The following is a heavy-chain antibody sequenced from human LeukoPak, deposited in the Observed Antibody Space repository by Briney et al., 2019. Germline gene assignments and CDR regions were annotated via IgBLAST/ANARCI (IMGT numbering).Heavy chain of an antibody. V-gene: IGHV4-34*01. CDR2: INHSGST. CDR3: ARLVLRYFDWLTGDMDV. Sequence: SETLSLTCTVSGGSLSSYYWSWIRQPPGKGLEWIGEINHSGSTNYNPSLKSRVTISVDTSKNQFSLKLSSVTAADTAVYYCARLVLRYFDWLTGDMDVWGKGTTVTISS. J-gene: IGHJ6*03. D-gene: IGHD3-9*01. CDR1: GGSLSSYY.